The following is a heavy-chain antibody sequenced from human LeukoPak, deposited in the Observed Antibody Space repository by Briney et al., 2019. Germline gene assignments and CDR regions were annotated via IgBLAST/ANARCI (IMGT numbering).Heavy chain of an antibody. J-gene: IGHJ4*01. Sequence: PGGSLRLSCAASGFTFGDFVMNWVRQAPGTGLEWVSSISGHADNADYAVSAKGRLTMSRDSSKNTVYLQMESLRGDGTAHYFGATRSCSGHNCGYFAYWGHGTLVTVSS. CDR3: ATRSCSGHNCGYFAY. CDR2: ISGHADNA. CDR1: GFTFGDFV. D-gene: IGHD2-15*01. V-gene: IGHV3-23*01.